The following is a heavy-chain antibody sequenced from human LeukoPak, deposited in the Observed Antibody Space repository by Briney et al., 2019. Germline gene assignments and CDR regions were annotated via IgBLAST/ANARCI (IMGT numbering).Heavy chain of an antibody. CDR1: GFTFSCYV. D-gene: IGHD4-17*01. CDR3: AKDLWADYGDVGDAFDI. J-gene: IGHJ3*02. Sequence: PGGSLRLCCAASGFTFSCYVMRWVPQAPGKGLELVSAIRGSGGSTYYADHVKRRFPISRDNSKSTVYLQMNSLRAEDTAVDYCAKDLWADYGDVGDAFDIWGQGTMVTVSS. CDR2: IRGSGGST. V-gene: IGHV3-23*01.